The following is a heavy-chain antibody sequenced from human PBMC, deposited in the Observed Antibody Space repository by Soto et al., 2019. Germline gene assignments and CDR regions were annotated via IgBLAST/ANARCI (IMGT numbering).Heavy chain of an antibody. J-gene: IGHJ6*02. CDR2: IKQDGSEK. Sequence: GGSLRLSCAASGFTFSSYWMSWVRQAPGKGLELVANIKQDGSEKYYVDSVKGRFTIARDNAKNSLYLQMNSMRAEDTAVYACAREAAVGAAPLTYYCYGMDVWGQGTMVTVSS. V-gene: IGHV3-7*01. CDR1: GFTFSSYW. D-gene: IGHD6-6*01. CDR3: AREAAVGAAPLTYYCYGMDV.